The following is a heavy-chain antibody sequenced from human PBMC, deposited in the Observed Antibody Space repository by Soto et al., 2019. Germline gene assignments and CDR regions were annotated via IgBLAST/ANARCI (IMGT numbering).Heavy chain of an antibody. CDR1: GLSVSSYC. CDR3: SRSRRQVSDDYGMDV. Sequence: ESLTLTCAAYGLSVSSYCWSWVRPPPGKGLEWVASISTTVRNIYYADSVKGRFTLSRDTTKKSLYLQMNSLRGENTGVYYRSRSRRQVSDDYGMDVWGQGTMVTVSS. V-gene: IGHV3-21*01. CDR2: ISTTVRNI. D-gene: IGHD2-8*01. J-gene: IGHJ6*02.